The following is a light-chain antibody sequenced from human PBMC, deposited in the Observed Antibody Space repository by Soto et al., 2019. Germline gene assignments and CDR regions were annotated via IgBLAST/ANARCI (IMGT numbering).Light chain of an antibody. CDR2: EVT. Sequence: QSVLTQPAPVSGSPGPSITISRTGNSSDVGGYPYVSWYQHHPGKAPQLIIYEVTNRPSGVSHRFSGSKSGNTASLTISGLQAEDEAEYYCSSYRVTDTLVFGSGTKVTVL. CDR1: SSDVGGYPY. J-gene: IGLJ1*01. CDR3: SSYRVTDTLV. V-gene: IGLV2-14*01.